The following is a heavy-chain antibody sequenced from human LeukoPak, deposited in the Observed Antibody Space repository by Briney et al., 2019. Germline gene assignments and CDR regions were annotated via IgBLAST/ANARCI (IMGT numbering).Heavy chain of an antibody. CDR2: LSDSGDST. CDR1: GFTLSSYA. J-gene: IGHJ3*02. D-gene: IGHD4-23*01. V-gene: IGHV3-23*01. CDR3: AKDSGGNVNIRVNAFDI. Sequence: PGDPLTLPCAVSGFTLSSYAVRCPRPSPERGREWVSALSDSGDSTYYAHYVTGRHNISRDNSKNTLYLQMSSLRAEDTAVYYCAKDSGGNVNIRVNAFDIWGQGTMVTVSS.